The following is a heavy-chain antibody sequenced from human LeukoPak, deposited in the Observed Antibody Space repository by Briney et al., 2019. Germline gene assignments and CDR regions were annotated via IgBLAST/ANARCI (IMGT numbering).Heavy chain of an antibody. CDR2: INPSGGTT. V-gene: IGHV1-46*01. D-gene: IGHD4-17*01. CDR3: ARVVTVTTPSSGWFDP. CDR1: GYTFTRHY. Sequence: ASVKVSCTTSGYTFTRHYIHWVRQAPGQGLEWMGLINPSGGTTTYAQKFQGRVSMTRDMATSTVYMGLSSLTSEDPAVDYCARVVTVTTPSSGWFDPWGQGTLVTVSS. J-gene: IGHJ5*02.